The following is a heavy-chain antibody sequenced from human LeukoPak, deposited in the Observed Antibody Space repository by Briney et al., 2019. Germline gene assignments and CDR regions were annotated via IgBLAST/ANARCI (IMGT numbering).Heavy chain of an antibody. Sequence: SETLSLTCTVSGGSISSYYWSWIRQPPGMGLEWIGYIYYSGSTNYNPSLKNRVAISVDTSKDQFSPRLTSVTAADTAMYYCARSFLGDWYFDLWGRGTLVTVSS. V-gene: IGHV4-59*01. D-gene: IGHD1-26*01. CDR1: GGSISSYY. J-gene: IGHJ2*01. CDR3: ARSFLGDWYFDL. CDR2: IYYSGST.